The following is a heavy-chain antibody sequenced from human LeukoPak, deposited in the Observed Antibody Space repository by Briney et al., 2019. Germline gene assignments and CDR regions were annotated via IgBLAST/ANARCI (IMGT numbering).Heavy chain of an antibody. Sequence: GGSLRLSCAASGFTFRSYWVHWVRQAPGKGLVWVSRINSDGSSTNYADSVKGRFTISRDNAKNTLYLQMNNLRADDTAVYYCARAGSYRSDYWGLGTLVTVSS. CDR2: INSDGSST. CDR3: ARAGSYRSDY. V-gene: IGHV3-74*01. J-gene: IGHJ4*02. CDR1: GFTFRSYW. D-gene: IGHD1-26*01.